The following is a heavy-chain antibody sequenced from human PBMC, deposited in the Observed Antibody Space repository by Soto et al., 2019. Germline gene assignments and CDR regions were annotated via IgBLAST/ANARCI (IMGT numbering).Heavy chain of an antibody. CDR2: IYYSGNT. D-gene: IGHD3-22*01. CDR1: GGSISSSSYY. J-gene: IGHJ4*02. CDR3: ARLGGYYQAFDS. V-gene: IGHV4-39*01. Sequence: PSETLSLTCTVSGGSISSSSYYWGWIRQPPGKGLEWIGSIYYSGNTYYNPSLKSRVTISVDTAKNQFSMKLSSVTAADTAVYYCARLGGYYQAFDSWGQGTLVTVS.